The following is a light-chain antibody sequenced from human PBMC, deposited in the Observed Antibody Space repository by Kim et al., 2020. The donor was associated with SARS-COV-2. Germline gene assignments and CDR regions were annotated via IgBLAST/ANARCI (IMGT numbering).Light chain of an antibody. Sequence: SRGERVPLSRAASQRVRSNCARDQDKPGQAPRLLICGASARATCFPARFSGGGSGTDFTLTISSLQSEDFALCYCHQYNDWPPGDTFGQGTKLEI. J-gene: IGKJ2*01. CDR3: HQYNDWPPGDT. CDR1: QRVRSN. V-gene: IGKV3-15*01. CDR2: GAS.